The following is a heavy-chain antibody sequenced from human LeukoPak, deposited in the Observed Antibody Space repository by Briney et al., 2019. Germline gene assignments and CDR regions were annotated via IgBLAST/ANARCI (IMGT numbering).Heavy chain of an antibody. D-gene: IGHD5-18*01. CDR1: GGSFSGYY. J-gene: IGHJ6*03. CDR3: ARGSRGYSYGYRYYYYYMDV. CDR2: IHHSGRI. V-gene: IGHV4-34*01. Sequence: SETLSLTCAVYGGSFSGYYWSWIRQPPGKGLEWIAEIHHSGRINYNPSLKSRVTISVDTSKNQFSLKLSSVTTADTAVYYCARGSRGYSYGYRYYYYYMDVWGKGTTVTVSS.